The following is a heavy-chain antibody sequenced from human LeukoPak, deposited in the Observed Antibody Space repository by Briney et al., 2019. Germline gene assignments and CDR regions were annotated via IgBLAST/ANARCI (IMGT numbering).Heavy chain of an antibody. Sequence: PGGSLRLSCAASGFTFSGYWMHWVRQVPEKGLVLVSRIDNGGSGTTYADSVKGRFTVSRDNAKNTLYLQLNSLRAEDTAIYYCARGGGWDTIFRVVQYMDLWGKGTTVTVSS. V-gene: IGHV3-74*01. CDR1: GFTFSGYW. CDR2: IDNGGSGT. CDR3: ARGGGWDTIFRVVQYMDL. D-gene: IGHD3-3*01. J-gene: IGHJ6*03.